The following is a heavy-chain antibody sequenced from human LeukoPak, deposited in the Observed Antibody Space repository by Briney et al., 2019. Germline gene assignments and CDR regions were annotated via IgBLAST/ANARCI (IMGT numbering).Heavy chain of an antibody. CDR2: ISYDGSNK. CDR1: GFTFSSYA. Sequence: PGRSLRLSCAASGFTFSSYAMHWVRQAPGKGLEWVAVISYDGSNKYYADSVKGRFTISRDNSKNTLYLQMNSLRAEDTAVYYCAKGYYDSSGSFDYWGQGTLVTVSS. J-gene: IGHJ4*02. CDR3: AKGYYDSSGSFDY. D-gene: IGHD3-22*01. V-gene: IGHV3-30-3*01.